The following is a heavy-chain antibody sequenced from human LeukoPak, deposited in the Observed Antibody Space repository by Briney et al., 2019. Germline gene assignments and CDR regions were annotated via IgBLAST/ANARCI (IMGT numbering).Heavy chain of an antibody. CDR3: ARSGSGYAFGFDY. D-gene: IGHD5-12*01. Sequence: GGSLRLSCAASGFTFSSYWMSWVRQAPGKGLEWVANIKQDGSEKYYVDSVKGRFTISRDNAKNSLYLQMNSLRAEDTAVYYCARSGSGYAFGFDYWGQGTLVTVSS. CDR2: IKQDGSEK. J-gene: IGHJ4*02. CDR1: GFTFSSYW. V-gene: IGHV3-7*01.